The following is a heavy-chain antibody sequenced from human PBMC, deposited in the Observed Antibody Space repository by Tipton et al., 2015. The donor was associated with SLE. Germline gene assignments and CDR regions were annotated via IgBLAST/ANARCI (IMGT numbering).Heavy chain of an antibody. CDR2: ISGNNGNT. Sequence: QSGAEVKKPGASVKVSCMASGYTFPTYGMSWVRQAPGQGLEWMGYISGNNGNTKMEQKFQGRVTMTTDTSTSTASMELRNLSSDDTAVYYCARGGYGDYVWFDPWGQGTLVTVSS. CDR1: GYTFPTYG. CDR3: ARGGYGDYVWFDP. V-gene: IGHV1-18*01. D-gene: IGHD4-17*01. J-gene: IGHJ5*02.